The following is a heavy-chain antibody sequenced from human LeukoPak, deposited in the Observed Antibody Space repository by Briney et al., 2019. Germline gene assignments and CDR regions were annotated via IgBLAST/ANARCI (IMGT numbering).Heavy chain of an antibody. D-gene: IGHD3-3*01. Sequence: GGSLRLSCAASGFTFSGSAMHWVRQASGKGLEWVGRIRGKANSYATAYAASVKGRFTISRDDSRNTAYLQMNSLKTEDTAVYYCTRHNERITIFGVDTPVDVWGKGTTVTVSS. J-gene: IGHJ6*04. CDR3: TRHNERITIFGVDTPVDV. V-gene: IGHV3-73*01. CDR2: IRGKANSYAT. CDR1: GFTFSGSA.